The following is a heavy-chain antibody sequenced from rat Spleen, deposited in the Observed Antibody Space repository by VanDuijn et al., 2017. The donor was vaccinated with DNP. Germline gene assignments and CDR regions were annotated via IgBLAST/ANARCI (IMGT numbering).Heavy chain of an antibody. CDR3: TTDMMDH. Sequence: EVQLVESGGGPVQPGRSLKLSCVASGFTFNNYWMTWIRQAPGKGLEWVASITNTGGSTYYPDSVKGRFSISRDNAKSTLYLQVNSLRSEDTATYYCTTDMMDHWGQGVMVTVSS. D-gene: IGHD1-12*01. V-gene: IGHV5-31*01. CDR2: ITNTGGST. J-gene: IGHJ2*01. CDR1: GFTFNNYW.